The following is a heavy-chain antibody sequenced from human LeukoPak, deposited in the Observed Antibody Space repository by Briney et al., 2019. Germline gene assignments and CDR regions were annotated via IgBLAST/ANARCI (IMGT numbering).Heavy chain of an antibody. Sequence: SVKVSCKASGGTFSSYAISWVRQAPGQGLEWMGGIIPIFGTANYAQKFQGRVTITTDEYTSTAYMELSSLRSEDTAVYYCARDLRYSSWGFDYWGQGTLVTVSS. D-gene: IGHD6-13*01. CDR2: IIPIFGTA. CDR1: GGTFSSYA. CDR3: ARDLRYSSWGFDY. J-gene: IGHJ4*02. V-gene: IGHV1-69*05.